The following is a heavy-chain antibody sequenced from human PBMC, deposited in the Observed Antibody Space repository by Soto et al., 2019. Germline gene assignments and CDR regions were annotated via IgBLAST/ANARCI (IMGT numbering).Heavy chain of an antibody. J-gene: IGHJ5*02. CDR1: GGSISSGGYY. D-gene: IGHD6-19*01. CDR2: IYYSGST. CDR3: ASTVAVAGDRYWFDP. V-gene: IGHV4-31*03. Sequence: QVQLQESGPGLVKPSQTLSLTCTVSGGSISSGGYYWSWIRQHPGKGLEWIGYIYYSGSTYYNPSLKSRVTITVDTSKNQSSLKLSSVTAADTAVYYCASTVAVAGDRYWFDPWGQGTLVTVSS.